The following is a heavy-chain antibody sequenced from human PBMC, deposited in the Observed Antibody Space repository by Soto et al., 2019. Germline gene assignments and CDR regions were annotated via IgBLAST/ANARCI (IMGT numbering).Heavy chain of an antibody. CDR2: PTKTGSTS. D-gene: IGHD3-3*01. CDR3: AREMSGHYFTFGL. CDR1: GFTFSDYF. V-gene: IGHV3-11*01. J-gene: IGHJ3*01. Sequence: QAQLVESGGDLVKPGGSLRISCAASGFTFSDYFMSWIRQSPGKGLQRVSYPTKTGSTSNHADSVKGRFTSTRENAKNSLYLQMNSLRAEDTSIYYCAREMSGHYFTFGLWGRGTMVTVSS.